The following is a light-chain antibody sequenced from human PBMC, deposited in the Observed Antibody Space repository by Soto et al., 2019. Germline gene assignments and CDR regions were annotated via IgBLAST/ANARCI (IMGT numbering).Light chain of an antibody. CDR1: QSISHW. V-gene: IGKV1-5*01. Sequence: DIQMTQSPATLSASVGDSVTITCRASQSISHWLAWYQQKPGKAPKFLIYDASSVESGVPSRFSGSGSGTEFTLTISSLQPDDFATYYCQQYDSVLGTFGPGTKV. CDR3: QQYDSVLGT. CDR2: DAS. J-gene: IGKJ1*01.